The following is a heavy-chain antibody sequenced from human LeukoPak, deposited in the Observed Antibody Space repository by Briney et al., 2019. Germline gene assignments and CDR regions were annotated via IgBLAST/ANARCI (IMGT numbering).Heavy chain of an antibody. J-gene: IGHJ4*02. CDR2: ISYDGSNK. CDR3: ARDLYGDYSNDDY. Sequence: PGGSLRLSCAASGFTFSSYAMHWVRQAPGKGLEWVAVISYDGSNKYYADSVKGRFTISRDNSKNTLYLQMNSLRAEDTAVYYCARDLYGDYSNDDYWGQGTLVTVFS. V-gene: IGHV3-30*04. D-gene: IGHD4-17*01. CDR1: GFTFSSYA.